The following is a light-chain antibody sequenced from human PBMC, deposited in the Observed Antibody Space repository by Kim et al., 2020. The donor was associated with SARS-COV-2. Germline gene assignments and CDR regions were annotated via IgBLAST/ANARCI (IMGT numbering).Light chain of an antibody. Sequence: DIVMTQSPDSLAVSLGERATINCKSSQSVFYRSSNKNYLAWYQQKPGQPPKLLIYWASTRESGVPDRFSGSGSGTDFTLTISSLQAEDVAVYYCQQYYSTPVTFGGGTKVEI. CDR2: WAS. CDR3: QQYYSTPVT. J-gene: IGKJ4*01. CDR1: QSVFYRSSNKNY. V-gene: IGKV4-1*01.